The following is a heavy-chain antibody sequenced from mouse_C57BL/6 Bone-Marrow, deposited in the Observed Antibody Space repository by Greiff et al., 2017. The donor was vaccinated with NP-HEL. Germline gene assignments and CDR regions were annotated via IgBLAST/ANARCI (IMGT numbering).Heavy chain of an antibody. CDR1: EYAFPSYD. J-gene: IGHJ3*01. V-gene: IGHV5-2*01. D-gene: IGHD3-2*02. CDR2: INSDGGST. CDR3: ERHGGSSGYAWFAY. Sequence: EVKLVESGGGLVQPGESLKLSCESNEYAFPSYDMSWVRKTPEKRLELVAAINSDGGSTYYPDTMERRFILSRDNTKKTLYLQMSSLRSEDTALDCCERHGGSSGYAWFAYWGQGTLVTVSA.